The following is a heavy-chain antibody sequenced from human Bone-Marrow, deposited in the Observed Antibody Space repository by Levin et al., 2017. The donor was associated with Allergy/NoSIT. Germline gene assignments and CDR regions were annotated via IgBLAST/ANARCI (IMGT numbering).Heavy chain of an antibody. D-gene: IGHD5-12*01. V-gene: IGHV4-30-4*08. CDR1: GGSIRSGGYY. J-gene: IGHJ4*02. Sequence: TSETLSLTCTVSGGSIRSGGYYWSWIRQHPGKGLEWIGYIFYSRSTYYNPSLRSRVTISLDTSKNQFSLKLSSVTAADTAVYYCARFQYSGYDPYHFDYWGQGTLVTVSS. CDR3: ARFQYSGYDPYHFDY. CDR2: IFYSRST.